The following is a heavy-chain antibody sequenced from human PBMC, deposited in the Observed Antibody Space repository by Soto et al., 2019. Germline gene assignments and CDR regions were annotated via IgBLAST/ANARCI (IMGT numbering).Heavy chain of an antibody. Sequence: PGGSLRLSCAASGFTFSSYGMHWVRQAPGKGLEWVAVIWYDGSNKYYADSVKGRFTISRDNSKNTLYLQMNSLRGEDTAVYYCARDRNAKGSYFPLDYWGQGTLVTVSP. V-gene: IGHV3-33*01. J-gene: IGHJ4*02. CDR2: IWYDGSNK. D-gene: IGHD1-26*01. CDR3: ARDRNAKGSYFPLDY. CDR1: GFTFSSYG.